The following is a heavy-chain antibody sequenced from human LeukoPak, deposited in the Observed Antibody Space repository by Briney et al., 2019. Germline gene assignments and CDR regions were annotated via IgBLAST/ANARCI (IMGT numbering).Heavy chain of an antibody. J-gene: IGHJ3*02. CDR1: GGSISSYY. D-gene: IGHD3-22*01. Sequence: ASETLSLTCTVSGGSISSYYWSWIRQPPVKGLEWIGYIYYSGSTNYNPSLKSRVTISVDTSKNQFSLKLSSVTAADTAVYYCAREGPSWLNAFDIWGQGTMVTVSS. CDR3: AREGPSWLNAFDI. CDR2: IYYSGST. V-gene: IGHV4-59*01.